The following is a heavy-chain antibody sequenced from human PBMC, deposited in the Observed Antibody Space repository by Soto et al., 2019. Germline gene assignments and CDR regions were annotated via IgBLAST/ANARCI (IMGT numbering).Heavy chain of an antibody. J-gene: IGHJ6*02. CDR3: ARYCSGGTCYPTYYGLDL. Sequence: GGSLRLSCAASGFTFSGYGMHWVRQAPGKGLEWVALTWYDGTKAYYADSVKGRFTISRDNSKNTLYLQMNSLRAEDTAVYYFARYCSGGTCYPTYYGLDLWGQGTTVTVSS. CDR2: TWYDGTKA. V-gene: IGHV3-33*01. D-gene: IGHD2-15*01. CDR1: GFTFSGYG.